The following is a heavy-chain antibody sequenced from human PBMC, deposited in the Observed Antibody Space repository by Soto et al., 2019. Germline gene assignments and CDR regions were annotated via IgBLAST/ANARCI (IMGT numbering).Heavy chain of an antibody. CDR1: GFSLSTSGVG. D-gene: IGHD5-18*01. V-gene: IGHV2-5*01. CDR3: AHIVDTAMVRGFFSDYFDY. J-gene: IGHJ4*02. Sequence: QITLKESGPTLVKPTQTLTLTCTFSGFSLSTSGVGVGWIRQPPGTALEWLALIYWNDDKRYSPSLKSRLTITKDTSKNQVVLTMTNMDPVDTATYYCAHIVDTAMVRGFFSDYFDYWGQGTLVTVSS. CDR2: IYWNDDK.